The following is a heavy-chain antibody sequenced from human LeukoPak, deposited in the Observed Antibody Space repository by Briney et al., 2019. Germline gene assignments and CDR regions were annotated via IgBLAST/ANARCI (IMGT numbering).Heavy chain of an antibody. CDR1: GFTFSIYN. J-gene: IGHJ6*02. D-gene: IGHD2-21*02. V-gene: IGHV3-21*01. CDR2: ISSSSSYI. Sequence: GASLRLSCAASGFTFSIYNMNWVRQAPGKGLEWVSSISSSSSYIYYADSLKGRFTISRDNAKNSLYLQMNSLRAEDTAVYYCARVYCGGGCYSGYYGMDVWGQGTTVTVSS. CDR3: ARVYCGGGCYSGYYGMDV.